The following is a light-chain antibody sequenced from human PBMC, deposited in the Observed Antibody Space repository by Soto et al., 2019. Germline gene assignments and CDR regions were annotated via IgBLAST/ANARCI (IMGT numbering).Light chain of an antibody. CDR1: QSIASW. Sequence: DIQMTQSPSTLSASVGDRVTITCRASQSIASWLAWYQQKPGKAPEILIYGASSLESGVPSRFSGSGSGTEFTLTISSLQPDDFATYYCQQYNSYSWTFGQGTKVDIK. J-gene: IGKJ1*01. CDR3: QQYNSYSWT. V-gene: IGKV1-5*01. CDR2: GAS.